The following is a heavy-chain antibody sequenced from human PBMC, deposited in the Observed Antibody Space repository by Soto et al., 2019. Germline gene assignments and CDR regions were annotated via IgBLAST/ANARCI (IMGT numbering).Heavy chain of an antibody. CDR3: ARVTPGYCSGGSCYHSAFDI. D-gene: IGHD2-15*01. Sequence: AASVKVSCKASGGTFSSYAISWVRQAPGQGLEWMGGIIPIFGTANYAQKFQGRVTITADESTSTAYMELSSLRSEDTAVYYCARVTPGYCSGGSCYHSAFDIWGQGTMVTVSS. CDR2: IIPIFGTA. V-gene: IGHV1-69*13. J-gene: IGHJ3*02. CDR1: GGTFSSYA.